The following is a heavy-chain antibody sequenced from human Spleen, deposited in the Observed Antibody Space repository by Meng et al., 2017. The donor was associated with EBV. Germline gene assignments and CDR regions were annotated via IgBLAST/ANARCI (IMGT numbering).Heavy chain of an antibody. CDR2: INHSGNT. Sequence: AQLQQWETVLLASSGTLTLPGVVYWRSFTSYYWSWIRQPPGRGLEWIGKINHSGNTNYNTSLKSRVTISVDTSKNQFSLKLNSVTAADTAVYYCARAGYHRPASEYWGQGTLVTVSS. CDR1: WRSFTSYY. CDR3: ARAGYHRPASEY. V-gene: IGHV4-34*01. J-gene: IGHJ4*02. D-gene: IGHD2-15*01.